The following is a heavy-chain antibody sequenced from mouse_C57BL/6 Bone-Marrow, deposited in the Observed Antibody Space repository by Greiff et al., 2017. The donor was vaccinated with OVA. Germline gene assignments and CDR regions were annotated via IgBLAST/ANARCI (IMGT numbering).Heavy chain of an antibody. D-gene: IGHD1-1*01. CDR3: ARHGDYGSFFDY. V-gene: IGHV5-6*01. Sequence: DVHLVESGGDLVKPGGSLKLSCAASGFTFSSYGMSWVRQTPDKRLEWVATISRGGSYTYYPDSVKGRFTISRDNAKNTLYLQMSSLKSEDTAMYYCARHGDYGSFFDYWGQGTTLTVSS. CDR2: ISRGGSYT. J-gene: IGHJ2*01. CDR1: GFTFSSYG.